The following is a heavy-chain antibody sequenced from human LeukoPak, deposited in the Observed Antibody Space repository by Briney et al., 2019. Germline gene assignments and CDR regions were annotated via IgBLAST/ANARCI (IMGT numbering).Heavy chain of an antibody. CDR1: GYTFTSYY. Sequence: ASVKVSCKASGYTFTSYYMHWVRQAPGQGLEWMGIINPSGDSTSYAQKFQGRVTMTRDTSTSTVYMELSSLRSEDTAVYYCARPMPYCSSTSCLDYWGQGTLVTVSS. V-gene: IGHV1-46*01. D-gene: IGHD2-2*01. J-gene: IGHJ4*02. CDR3: ARPMPYCSSTSCLDY. CDR2: INPSGDST.